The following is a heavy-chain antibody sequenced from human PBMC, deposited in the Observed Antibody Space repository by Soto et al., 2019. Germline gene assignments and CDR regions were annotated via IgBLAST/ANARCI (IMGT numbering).Heavy chain of an antibody. CDR1: GGSISSNY. Sequence: SETLSLTCTVSGGSISSNYWTWIRQPPGKGLEWIGYIYYSGSTNYNPSLKSRVTISVDTSKNQFSLKLSSVTAADTAVYYCARDIGSYIDYWGQGTLVTVSS. D-gene: IGHD1-26*01. J-gene: IGHJ4*02. V-gene: IGHV4-59*01. CDR2: IYYSGST. CDR3: ARDIGSYIDY.